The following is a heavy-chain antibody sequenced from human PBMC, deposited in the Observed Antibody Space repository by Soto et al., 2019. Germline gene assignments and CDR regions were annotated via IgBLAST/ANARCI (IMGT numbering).Heavy chain of an antibody. CDR1: GFTFSNAW. J-gene: IGHJ4*01. CDR3: TTDSEVHYDFWSGYLNTRFDY. CDR2: IKSKTDGGTT. D-gene: IGHD3-3*01. V-gene: IGHV3-15*01. Sequence: SLRLSCAASGFTFSNAWMSWVRQAPGKGLEWVGRIKSKTDGGTTDYAAPVKGRFTISRDDSKNTLYLQMNSLKTEDTAVYYCTTDSEVHYDFWSGYLNTRFDYWGQGTLVTVSS.